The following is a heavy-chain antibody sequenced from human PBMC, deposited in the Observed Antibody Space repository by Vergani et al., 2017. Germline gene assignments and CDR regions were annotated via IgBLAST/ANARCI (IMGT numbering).Heavy chain of an antibody. Sequence: EVQLVESGGGLVQPGRSLRLSCTASGFTFGDYAMSWFRQAPGKGLEWVGFIRSKAYGGATEYAASVKGRFTIPRDDSKSIAYLQMNSLKTEDTAVYYCTGGGMGSSGWFDYFDYWGQGTLVTVSS. D-gene: IGHD6-19*01. CDR3: TGGGMGSSGWFDYFDY. CDR1: GFTFGDYA. V-gene: IGHV3-49*03. CDR2: IRSKAYGGAT. J-gene: IGHJ4*02.